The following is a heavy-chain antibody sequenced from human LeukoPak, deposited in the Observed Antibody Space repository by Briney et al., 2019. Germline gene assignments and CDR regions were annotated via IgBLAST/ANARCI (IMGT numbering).Heavy chain of an antibody. CDR2: ISYDGSKE. Sequence: TGGPLRLSYAASGFTFSSHGMHWVRQAPGKGLEWVALISYDGSKEYYADSVKGRFTLSRDNSKNTLHLQMNSLRAEDSALYYCARDVTGSYSFDYWGQGTLVTVSS. CDR3: ARDVTGSYSFDY. J-gene: IGHJ4*02. D-gene: IGHD1-26*01. CDR1: GFTFSSHG. V-gene: IGHV3-30*03.